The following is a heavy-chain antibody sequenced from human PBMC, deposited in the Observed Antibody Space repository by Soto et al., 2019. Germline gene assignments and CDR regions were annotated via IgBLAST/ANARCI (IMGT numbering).Heavy chain of an antibody. CDR1: GYTFTGHY. CDR3: GRWRCGHIVVLY. CDR2: IGPESGAT. D-gene: IGHD2-15*01. V-gene: IGHV1-2*02. Sequence: ASVKVSCKTSGYTFTGHYIHWVRQAPQQGPEWVGEIGPESGATRYAQKFRGRVTMTMDTSITTVYMELKNLSPDDTAVYYCGRWRCGHIVVLYWGQATPVTVSS. J-gene: IGHJ4*02.